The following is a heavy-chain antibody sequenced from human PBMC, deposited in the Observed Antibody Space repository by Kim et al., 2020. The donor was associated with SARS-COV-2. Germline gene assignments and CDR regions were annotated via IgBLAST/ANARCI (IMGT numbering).Heavy chain of an antibody. CDR3: ARVDGDYLRRFDP. CDR2: INSDGSST. CDR1: GFTFSSYW. D-gene: IGHD4-17*01. J-gene: IGHJ5*02. V-gene: IGHV3-74*01. Sequence: GGSLRLSCAASGFTFSSYWMHWVRQAPGKGLVWVSRINSDGSSTSYADSVKGRFTISRDNAKNTLYLQMNSLRAEDTAVYYCARVDGDYLRRFDPWGQGTLVTVSS.